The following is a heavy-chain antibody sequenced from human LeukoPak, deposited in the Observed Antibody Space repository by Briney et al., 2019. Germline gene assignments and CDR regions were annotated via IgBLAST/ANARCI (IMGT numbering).Heavy chain of an antibody. Sequence: GGSLRLSCAASGFTFNNYAMSWVRQAPGKGMEWVSTISGGGGSTYYTDSVKDRFTISRDNSKNTLYLQMNSLRAEDTAVYYCAKAWELLVDHDAFDIWGQGTMVTVSS. CDR2: ISGGGGST. V-gene: IGHV3-23*01. D-gene: IGHD1-26*01. J-gene: IGHJ3*02. CDR1: GFTFNNYA. CDR3: AKAWELLVDHDAFDI.